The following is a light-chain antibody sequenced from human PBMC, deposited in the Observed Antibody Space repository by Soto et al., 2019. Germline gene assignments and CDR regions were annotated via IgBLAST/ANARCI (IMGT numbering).Light chain of an antibody. J-gene: IGLJ2*01. Sequence: QSVLTQPHSVSGSPGQSVTISCTGTSNDIGGYNSVSWYQRHPGKAPRLIIYDVTKRPSGVPDRFSGSKSGDTASLTISGLQSEDESEYFCCSYAGTHTFVIVGAGTKLTVL. CDR1: SNDIGGYNS. CDR3: CSYAGTHTFVI. CDR2: DVT. V-gene: IGLV2-11*01.